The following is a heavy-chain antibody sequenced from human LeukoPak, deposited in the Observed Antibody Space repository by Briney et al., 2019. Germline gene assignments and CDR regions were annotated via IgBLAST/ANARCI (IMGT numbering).Heavy chain of an antibody. Sequence: PGGSLRLSCAASGFTFSSYSMNWVRQAPGKGLEWVSSISSSSSYIYYADSVKGRFTISRDNAKNSLYLQMNSLRGDDTAVYYCAGGDAFDIWGQGTMVTVSS. J-gene: IGHJ3*02. CDR2: ISSSSSYI. V-gene: IGHV3-21*01. CDR3: AGGDAFDI. CDR1: GFTFSSYS.